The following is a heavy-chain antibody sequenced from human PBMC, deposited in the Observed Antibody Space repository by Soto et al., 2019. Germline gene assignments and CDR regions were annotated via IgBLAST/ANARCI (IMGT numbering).Heavy chain of an antibody. CDR1: GFTFSSYS. J-gene: IGHJ6*02. CDR3: AREYCSSTSCQHLYYYYYGMDV. Sequence: GGSLRLSCAASGFTFSSYSMNWVRQAPGKGLEWVSYISSSSSTIYYADSVKGRFTISRDNAKNSLYLQMNSLRDEDTAVYYCAREYCSSTSCQHLYYYYYGMDVWGQGTTVTVSS. D-gene: IGHD2-2*01. V-gene: IGHV3-48*02. CDR2: ISSSSSTI.